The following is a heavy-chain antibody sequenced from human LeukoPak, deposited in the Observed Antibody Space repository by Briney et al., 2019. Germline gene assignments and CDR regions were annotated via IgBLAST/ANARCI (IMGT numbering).Heavy chain of an antibody. CDR2: INPNSGGT. CDR1: GYTFTGYY. D-gene: IGHD2-15*01. Sequence: ASVKVSCKASGYTFTGYYMHWVRQAPGQGLEWMGWINPNSGGTNYAQKFQGRVTMTRDTSISTAYMELSRLRSDDTAVYYCARDLEYCSGGSCRHYWGQGTLVTVSS. V-gene: IGHV1-2*02. CDR3: ARDLEYCSGGSCRHY. J-gene: IGHJ4*02.